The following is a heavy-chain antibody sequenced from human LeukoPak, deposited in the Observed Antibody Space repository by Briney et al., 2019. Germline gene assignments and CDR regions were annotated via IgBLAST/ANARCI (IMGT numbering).Heavy chain of an antibody. V-gene: IGHV3-23*01. J-gene: IGHJ4*02. CDR3: GAGRTAI. CDR1: GFTFSSYW. D-gene: IGHD1-14*01. Sequence: SGGSLRLSCAASGFTFSSYWMHWVRQAPGKGLEWVSGIRSSGDSTYYADSVKGRFTVSRDNSKNMLYLQMNSVRDEDTAVYYCGAGRTAIWGQGTLVTVSS. CDR2: IRSSGDST.